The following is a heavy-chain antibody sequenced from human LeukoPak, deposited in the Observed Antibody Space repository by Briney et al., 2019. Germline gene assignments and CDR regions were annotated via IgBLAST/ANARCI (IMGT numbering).Heavy chain of an antibody. V-gene: IGHV3-30-3*01. Sequence: PGGSLRLSCVASGSAFSSSPMHWLRQAPGQGLEWVAVLSYDGTIKAYTDSVKGRFTISRDTSKNTLYLQMNSLRGEDTAVYYCARDLVAGSPDYFDYWGQGTLVTVSS. CDR2: LSYDGTIK. CDR1: GSAFSSSP. J-gene: IGHJ4*02. D-gene: IGHD6-19*01. CDR3: ARDLVAGSPDYFDY.